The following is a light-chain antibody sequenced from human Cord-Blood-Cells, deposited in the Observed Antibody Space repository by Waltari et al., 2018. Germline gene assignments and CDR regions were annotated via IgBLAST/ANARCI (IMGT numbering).Light chain of an antibody. CDR2: DVS. CDR3: SSYTSSSTWV. CDR1: SRDVGGYNY. Sequence: QSALTQPASVSGSPGQSITISCTGTSRDVGGYNYVPWYQQHQGKAPKLMIYDVSKRPSGVSNRFSGSKSGNTASLTISGLQAEDEADYYCSSYTSSSTWVFGGGTKLTVL. J-gene: IGLJ3*02. V-gene: IGLV2-14*01.